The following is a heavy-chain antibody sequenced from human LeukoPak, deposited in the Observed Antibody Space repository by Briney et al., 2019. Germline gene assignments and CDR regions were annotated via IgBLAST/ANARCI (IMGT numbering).Heavy chain of an antibody. CDR1: GGTFSSYA. CDR3: ARAGRDGYNYYYYYYYGMDV. Sequence: ASVKVSCKASGGTFSSYAISWVRQAPGQGLEWMGGIIPIFGTANYAQKFQGRVTITADESTSTAYMELSSLRSEDTAVYYCARAGRDGYNYYYYYYYGMDVWGQGTTVTVSS. V-gene: IGHV1-69*13. CDR2: IIPIFGTA. J-gene: IGHJ6*02. D-gene: IGHD5-24*01.